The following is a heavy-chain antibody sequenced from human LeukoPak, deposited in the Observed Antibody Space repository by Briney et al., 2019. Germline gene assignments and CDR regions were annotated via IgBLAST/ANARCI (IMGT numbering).Heavy chain of an antibody. J-gene: IGHJ4*02. D-gene: IGHD2-21*02. CDR2: INPSGGDT. CDR1: GYTFTSYA. Sequence: GASVKVSCKASGYTFTSYAMNWVRQAPGQGLEWLGIINPSGGDTKYAQKFQGRVTLTRDKSTSTVYMELSSLTSDDTAVYYCARTYCAEDCSIRYFDYWGQGTLVTVSS. CDR3: ARTYCAEDCSIRYFDY. V-gene: IGHV1-46*01.